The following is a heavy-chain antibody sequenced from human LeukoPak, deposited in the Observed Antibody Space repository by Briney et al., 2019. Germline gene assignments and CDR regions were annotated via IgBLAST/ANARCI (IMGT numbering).Heavy chain of an antibody. J-gene: IGHJ4*02. Sequence: SVKVSCKASGGTFSSYAISWVRQAPGQGLEWMGRIIPILGIANYAQKFQGRVTITADKSTSTAYMELSSLRSEDTAVYYCARGLTFGGVIARGQGTLVTVSS. V-gene: IGHV1-69*04. D-gene: IGHD3-16*02. CDR1: GGTFSSYA. CDR2: IIPILGIA. CDR3: ARGLTFGGVIA.